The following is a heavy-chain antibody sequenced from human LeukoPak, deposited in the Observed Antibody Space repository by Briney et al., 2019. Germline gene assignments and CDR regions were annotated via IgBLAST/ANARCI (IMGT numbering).Heavy chain of an antibody. CDR3: ARARYVNSFYAFDI. J-gene: IGHJ3*02. CDR1: GGSISGYY. D-gene: IGHD3-9*01. Sequence: SETLSLTCTVSGGSISGYYWSWIRQSPGKGLEWIGCIFYSGSTNYNPSLKSRVTILVDTSTDRFSLKLSSVTAADTAVYYCARARYVNSFYAFDIWGQGTLVTVSS. CDR2: IFYSGST. V-gene: IGHV4-59*01.